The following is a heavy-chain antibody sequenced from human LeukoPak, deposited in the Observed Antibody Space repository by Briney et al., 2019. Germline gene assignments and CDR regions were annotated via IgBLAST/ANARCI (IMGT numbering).Heavy chain of an antibody. V-gene: IGHV3-30*02. CDR2: IRSDGSDT. J-gene: IGHJ1*01. D-gene: IGHD6-13*01. Sequence: GGSLRLSCEASGFIFSHSGMHWVRQTPGKGLEWVAFIRSDGSDTYYTYSVKGRFIISRDNSRNTMYLRMNSLRPEDTALYFCAKDPPPSNMTASAFQHWGQGTLVTVSS. CDR3: AKDPPPSNMTASAFQH. CDR1: GFIFSHSG.